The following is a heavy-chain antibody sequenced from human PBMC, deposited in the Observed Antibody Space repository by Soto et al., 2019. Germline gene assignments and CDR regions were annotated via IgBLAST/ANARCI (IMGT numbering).Heavy chain of an antibody. Sequence: QVQLVQSGAEVKKPGASVKVSCKASGYTFTGYYMHWVRQAPGQGLEWMGWINPNSGGTNYAQKFQGRVTMTRDTSISTAYMELSRLRSDDTAVYYCARLTGGYQLPGNWFDPWGQGTLVTVSS. CDR3: ARLTGGYQLPGNWFDP. D-gene: IGHD2-2*01. J-gene: IGHJ5*02. CDR2: INPNSGGT. V-gene: IGHV1-2*02. CDR1: GYTFTGYY.